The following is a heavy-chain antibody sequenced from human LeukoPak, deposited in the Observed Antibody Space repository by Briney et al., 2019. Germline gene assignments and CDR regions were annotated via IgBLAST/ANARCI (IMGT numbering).Heavy chain of an antibody. J-gene: IGHJ4*02. V-gene: IGHV4-38-2*01. Sequence: PSETLSLTCGVSGYSIRSGSYWGWIRQTPGKGLEWIASIYRSGSTYYNPSLKRRVTISLDTSNNQFSLKLTSVTAADTAVYYCARQTPVSSSIRFDYWGQGTLVSVSS. CDR1: GYSIRSGSY. D-gene: IGHD2-2*01. CDR2: IYRSGST. CDR3: ARQTPVSSSIRFDY.